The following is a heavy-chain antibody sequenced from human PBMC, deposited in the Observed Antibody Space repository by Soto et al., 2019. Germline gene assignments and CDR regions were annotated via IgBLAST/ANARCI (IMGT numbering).Heavy chain of an antibody. CDR3: AREDSIIIPAVSDF. D-gene: IGHD2-2*01. CDR2: ISKSDYT. V-gene: IGHV3-21*01. J-gene: IGHJ4*02. CDR1: GFAFNNYG. Sequence: GALRLSCTVSGFAFNNYGINWVRQAPGKGLEWVSSISKSDYTYYSDSVKGRFAISRDNAKSSVSLQMNTLRVEDTAVYYCAREDSIIIPAVSDFWGQGTLVTVSS.